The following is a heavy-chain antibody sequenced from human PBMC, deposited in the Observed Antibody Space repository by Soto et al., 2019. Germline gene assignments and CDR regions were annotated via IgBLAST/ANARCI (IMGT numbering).Heavy chain of an antibody. D-gene: IGHD6-13*01. CDR1: GYTFTSYG. CDR2: ISAYNGNT. Sequence: QVQLVQSGAEVKKPGASVKVSCKASGYTFTSYGISWVRQAPGQGLEWMGRISAYNGNTNYAQKLQGRVTMTTDTSTRTADMGLGSLRSDDAAVYDCARDFHGAAAGAYFNYWGQGTLVTVSS. V-gene: IGHV1-18*01. CDR3: ARDFHGAAAGAYFNY. J-gene: IGHJ4*02.